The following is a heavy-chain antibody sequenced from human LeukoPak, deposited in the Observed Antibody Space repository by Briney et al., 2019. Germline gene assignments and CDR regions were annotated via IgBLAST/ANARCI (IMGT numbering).Heavy chain of an antibody. CDR2: IIPILGIA. CDR3: ARDTPYYYDSSGMGAFDI. J-gene: IGHJ3*02. V-gene: IGHV1-69*04. Sequence: SVKVSCKASGGTFSSYAISWVRQAPGQGLEWMGRIIPILGIANYAQKFQGRVTITADKSTSTAYMELSSLRSEDTAVYYCARDTPYYYDSSGMGAFDIWGQGTMVTVSS. D-gene: IGHD3-22*01. CDR1: GGTFSSYA.